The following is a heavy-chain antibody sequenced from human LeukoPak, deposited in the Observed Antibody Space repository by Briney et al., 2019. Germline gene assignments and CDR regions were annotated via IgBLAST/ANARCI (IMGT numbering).Heavy chain of an antibody. Sequence: GGSLRLSCAAAGFTFSSYAMSWVRQAPGKGLEWVSTISSSGGSTYYADSVKGRFTISRDNSKNTLYLQMNSLRAEDTAVYYCAKERRLLLLHPAYFDFWGRGTLVTVSS. D-gene: IGHD3-10*01. J-gene: IGHJ2*01. CDR1: GFTFSSYA. CDR3: AKERRLLLLHPAYFDF. CDR2: ISSSGGST. V-gene: IGHV3-23*01.